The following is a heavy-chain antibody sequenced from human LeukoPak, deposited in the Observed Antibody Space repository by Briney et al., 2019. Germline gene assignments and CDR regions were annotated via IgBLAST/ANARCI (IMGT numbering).Heavy chain of an antibody. CDR3: AKLRRTPRLGVKGGFDY. CDR1: GFTFSSYA. D-gene: IGHD4-23*01. V-gene: IGHV3-23*01. Sequence: GGSLRLSCAASGFTFSSYAMSWVRQAPGKGLEWVSAISGSGGSTYYADSVKGRFTISRDNSKNTLYLQMNSLRAEDTAVYYCAKLRRTPRLGVKGGFDYWGQGTLVTVSS. CDR2: ISGSGGST. J-gene: IGHJ4*02.